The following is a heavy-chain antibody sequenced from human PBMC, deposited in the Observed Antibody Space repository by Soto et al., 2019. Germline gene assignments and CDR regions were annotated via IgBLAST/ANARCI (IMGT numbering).Heavy chain of an antibody. D-gene: IGHD3-22*01. V-gene: IGHV1-2*02. Sequence: ASVKVSCKASGYTFTGYYMHWVRQAPGQGLEWMGWINPNSGGTNYAQKFQGRVTMTRDTSISTAYMELSRLRSDDTAVYYCARSYYYDSSGYSAFDYWDQGTLVTVSS. CDR2: INPNSGGT. CDR1: GYTFTGYY. J-gene: IGHJ4*02. CDR3: ARSYYYDSSGYSAFDY.